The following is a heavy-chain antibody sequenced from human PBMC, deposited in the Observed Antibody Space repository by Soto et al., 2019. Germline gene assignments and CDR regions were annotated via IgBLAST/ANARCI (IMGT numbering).Heavy chain of an antibody. J-gene: IGHJ5*02. CDR1: GGSFSGYY. CDR2: INHSGST. Sequence: SETLSLTCAVYGGSFSGYYWSWIRQPPGKGLEWIGEINHSGSTNYNPSLKSRVTISVDTSKNQFSLKLSSVTAADTAVYYCARARIAVAGTGGWFDPWGQGTLVT. V-gene: IGHV4-34*01. D-gene: IGHD6-19*01. CDR3: ARARIAVAGTGGWFDP.